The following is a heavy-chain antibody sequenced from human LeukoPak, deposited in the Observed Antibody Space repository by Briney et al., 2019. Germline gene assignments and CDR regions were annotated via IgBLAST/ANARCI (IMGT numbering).Heavy chain of an antibody. D-gene: IGHD1-26*01. CDR1: GFTFKDYA. CDR3: AKQEGWDLGNYYADH. Sequence: GGSLRLSCTASGFTFKDYATSWVRQAPGKGLEWISTIFGDGGGDYYADSVRGRFTMSRDNSKSTLYLKMNSLRGDDTAVYYCAKQEGWDLGNYYADHWGRGTLVTVSS. CDR2: IFGDGGGD. J-gene: IGHJ5*02. V-gene: IGHV3-23*01.